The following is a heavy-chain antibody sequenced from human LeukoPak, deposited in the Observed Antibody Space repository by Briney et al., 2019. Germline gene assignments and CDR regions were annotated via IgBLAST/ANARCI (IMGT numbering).Heavy chain of an antibody. D-gene: IGHD5-24*01. J-gene: IGHJ4*02. CDR3: ASSYNSGPFDY. Sequence: ASVKVSCKATGYTFTSYGISWVRQAPGQGLEWMGWISAYNGNTNYAQKLQGRVTMTTDTSTSTAYMELRSLRSDDTAVYYCASSYNSGPFDYWGQGTLVTVSS. V-gene: IGHV1-18*01. CDR2: ISAYNGNT. CDR1: GYTFTSYG.